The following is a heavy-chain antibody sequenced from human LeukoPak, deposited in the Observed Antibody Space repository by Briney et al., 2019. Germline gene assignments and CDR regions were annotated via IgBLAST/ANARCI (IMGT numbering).Heavy chain of an antibody. Sequence: PSETLSLTCTVSGGAISSRTYYWGWIRQPPGKGLEWIGSIYYTGSTYYNPSFKSRVTISVDTSKNQFSLKLNSVTAADTAVYYCASRGYNDFWSGPFDPWGQGTLVTVSS. CDR3: ASRGYNDFWSGPFDP. CDR2: IYYTGST. V-gene: IGHV4-39*01. CDR1: GGAISSRTYY. D-gene: IGHD3-3*01. J-gene: IGHJ5*02.